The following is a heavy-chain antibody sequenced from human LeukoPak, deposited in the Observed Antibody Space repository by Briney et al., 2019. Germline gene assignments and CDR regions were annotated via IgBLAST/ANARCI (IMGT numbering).Heavy chain of an antibody. V-gene: IGHV3-23*01. CDR1: GFTFSSYA. J-gene: IGHJ4*02. D-gene: IGHD5-12*01. Sequence: PGGSLRLSCAASGFTFSSYAMSWVRQAPGKGLEWVSAISGSGGSTYYADSVKGRFTISRDNSKNTLYLQVNSLRTEDTAVYHCAKDRSRYSGYDPRSYYFDYWGQGTLVSVSS. CDR2: ISGSGGST. CDR3: AKDRSRYSGYDPRSYYFDY.